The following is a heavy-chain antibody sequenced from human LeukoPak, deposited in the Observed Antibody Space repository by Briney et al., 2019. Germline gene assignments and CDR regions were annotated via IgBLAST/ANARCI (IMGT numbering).Heavy chain of an antibody. D-gene: IGHD3-3*01. Sequence: PSETLSLTCAVYGGPFSGYYWSWIRQPPGKGLEWIGEINHSGTTNYNPSLKSRVTISVDTSKNQFSLNLSSVTAVDTAVYYCARGPTTYYNFWSGPVFDYWGQGTLVTVSS. J-gene: IGHJ4*02. V-gene: IGHV4-34*01. CDR1: GGPFSGYY. CDR2: INHSGTT. CDR3: ARGPTTYYNFWSGPVFDY.